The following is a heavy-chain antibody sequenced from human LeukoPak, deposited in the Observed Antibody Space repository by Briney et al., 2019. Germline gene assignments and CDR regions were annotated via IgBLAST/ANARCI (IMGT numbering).Heavy chain of an antibody. J-gene: IGHJ4*02. V-gene: IGHV1-46*01. CDR1: GFTFTTYY. CDR2: INASGTST. D-gene: IGHD2-21*01. Sequence: GASVKVSLQASGFTFTTYYMHWVRPPPGQGLAWMGLINASGTSTNYAQKFQGRVTMTKDTSTSTVYMELNSLRSEDTAVYYCAREFRGGYFDYWAREPWSPSPQ. CDR3: AREFRGGYFDY.